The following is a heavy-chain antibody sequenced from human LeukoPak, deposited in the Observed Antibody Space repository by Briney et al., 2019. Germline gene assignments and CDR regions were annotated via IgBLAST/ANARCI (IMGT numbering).Heavy chain of an antibody. CDR2: INPSGGST. Sequence: ASVKVSCQASDYTFTSYGISWVRQAPGQGLEWMGIINPSGGSTSYAQKFQGRITMTRDTSTSTVYMELSSLRSEDTAVYYCARELDDYGGNSPLDYWAREPWSPSPQ. J-gene: IGHJ4*02. CDR1: DYTFTSYG. CDR3: ARELDDYGGNSPLDY. D-gene: IGHD4-23*01. V-gene: IGHV1-46*01.